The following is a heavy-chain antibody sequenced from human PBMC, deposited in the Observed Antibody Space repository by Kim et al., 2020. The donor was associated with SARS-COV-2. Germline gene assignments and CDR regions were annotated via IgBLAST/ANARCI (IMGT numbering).Heavy chain of an antibody. CDR2: IFYSGTT. J-gene: IGHJ4*02. V-gene: IGHV4-59*13. D-gene: IGHD2-2*01. CDR3: ARGGTNQLAQV. Sequence: SGTLSLTCTVSGGSLSNYYWNWIRQPPGKELEWMGYIFYSGTTNYNPSLKSRVTISLDTSQNQFSLKLTSVTAADTAVYFCARGGTNQLAQVWGQGTLVT. CDR1: GGSLSNYY.